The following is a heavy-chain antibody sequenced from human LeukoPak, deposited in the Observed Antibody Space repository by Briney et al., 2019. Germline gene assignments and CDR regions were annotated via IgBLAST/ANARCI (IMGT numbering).Heavy chain of an antibody. CDR1: GFTFSSYG. CDR2: ISYDGSNK. V-gene: IGHV3-30*03. CDR3: ARDEDYGGNFFDY. D-gene: IGHD4-23*01. Sequence: PGGSLRLSCTASGFTFSSYGMHWVRQAPGKGLEWVAVISYDGSNKYYADSVKGRFTISRDNSKNTLYLQMNSLRAEDMAVYYCARDEDYGGNFFDYWGQGTLVTVSS. J-gene: IGHJ4*02.